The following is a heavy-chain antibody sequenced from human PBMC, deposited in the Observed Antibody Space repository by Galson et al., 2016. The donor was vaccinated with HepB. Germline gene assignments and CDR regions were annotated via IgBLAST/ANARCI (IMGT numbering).Heavy chain of an antibody. J-gene: IGHJ2*01. CDR3: AKDRGTDIGPLWGYFDL. D-gene: IGHD2-15*01. Sequence: SVKVSCKASGGTFSNYGFTWVRQAPGQGLEWMGGIIPISGTTNYAQKFQGRVTITADESTSTAYMELSSLRSDDTAVYYCAKDRGTDIGPLWGYFDLWGRGTLVTVSS. V-gene: IGHV1-69*13. CDR1: GGTFSNYG. CDR2: IIPISGTT.